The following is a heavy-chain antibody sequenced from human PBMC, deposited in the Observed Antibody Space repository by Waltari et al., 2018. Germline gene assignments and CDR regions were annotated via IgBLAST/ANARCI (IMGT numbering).Heavy chain of an antibody. CDR2: IIPIRGRA. Sequence: QVQLVQSGAEVKKPGSSVKVSCKASGGTFSSYAISWVRQAPGQGLEWMGRIIPIRGRANDATKFQGRVTITADKSTSKAYMELSSLRSEDTAVYYCARGGDCSSTSCYGDLGYWGQGTLVTVSS. V-gene: IGHV1-69*09. CDR1: GGTFSSYA. J-gene: IGHJ4*02. CDR3: ARGGDCSSTSCYGDLGY. D-gene: IGHD2-2*01.